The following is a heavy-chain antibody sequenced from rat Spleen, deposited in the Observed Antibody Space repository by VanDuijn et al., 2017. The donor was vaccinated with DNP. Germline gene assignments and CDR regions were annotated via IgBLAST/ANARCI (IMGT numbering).Heavy chain of an antibody. D-gene: IGHD1-8*01. V-gene: IGHV5-7*01. J-gene: IGHJ2*01. Sequence: EVQLVESGGGLVQPGRSLKLSCAASGFTFTNYGMAWVRQAPKKGLEWVASIHSDGSATYYRDSVKGRFIISRDNAETTVSLQMDSLRSEDTATYYCVRHRPYSNYFDNWGHGVMVTVSS. CDR2: IHSDGSAT. CDR3: VRHRPYSNYFDN. CDR1: GFTFTNYG.